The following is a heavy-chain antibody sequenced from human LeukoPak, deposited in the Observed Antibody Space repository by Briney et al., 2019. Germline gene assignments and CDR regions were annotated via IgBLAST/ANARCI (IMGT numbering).Heavy chain of an antibody. J-gene: IGHJ4*02. Sequence: GGSLRLSCAASGFTFSSYEMNWVRQAPGKGLEWVSYISSSGSTIYYADSVKGRFTISRDDAKNSLYLQMNSLRAEDTAVYYCARDQNSYYDSSGYDYFDYWGQGTLVTVSS. D-gene: IGHD3-22*01. CDR2: ISSSGSTI. V-gene: IGHV3-48*03. CDR3: ARDQNSYYDSSGYDYFDY. CDR1: GFTFSSYE.